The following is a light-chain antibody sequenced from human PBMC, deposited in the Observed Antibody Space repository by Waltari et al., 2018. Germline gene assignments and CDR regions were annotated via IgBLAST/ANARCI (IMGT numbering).Light chain of an antibody. CDR2: GVS. J-gene: IGLJ1*01. CDR1: SSDVGGSNY. V-gene: IGLV2-14*01. Sequence: QSALTQPASVSGSPGQSIAISCTGTSSDVGGSNYVSWYQQYPGKGPKLLISGVSDRPAGISDRFSGSKSGNTASLTISGLQAEDEADYYCSSYSTINTRVFGPGTKVTVL. CDR3: SSYSTINTRV.